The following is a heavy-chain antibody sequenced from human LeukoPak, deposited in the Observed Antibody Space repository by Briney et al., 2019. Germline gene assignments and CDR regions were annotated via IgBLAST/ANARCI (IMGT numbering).Heavy chain of an antibody. CDR3: ARDRGGTGWFTFDY. CDR2: ISTSGSYM. CDR1: GFTFSAYS. D-gene: IGHD6-19*01. J-gene: IGHJ4*02. Sequence: GGSLRLSCVASGFTFSAYSLNWVRQAPGRGLEWVSSISTSGSYMYYADSLKGRFTISRDNAKDTLFLEMSSLRAEDTAMYYCARDRGGTGWFTFDYWGQGTLVTVSS. V-gene: IGHV3-21*01.